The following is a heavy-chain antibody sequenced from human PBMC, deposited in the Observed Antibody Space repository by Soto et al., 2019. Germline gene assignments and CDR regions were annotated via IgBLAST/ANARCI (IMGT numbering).Heavy chain of an antibody. V-gene: IGHV1-3*01. Sequence: DSVKVSCNASAYTFTRYSIHWVRQAPGQRLEWMGWINAANGKTKFSQKFQGRVTFTRDTSATTAYMELSSLRFEDTAVYYCARNLDGSGSYFDYWGQGTPVTVSS. D-gene: IGHD1-26*01. J-gene: IGHJ4*02. CDR2: INAANGKT. CDR1: AYTFTRYS. CDR3: ARNLDGSGSYFDY.